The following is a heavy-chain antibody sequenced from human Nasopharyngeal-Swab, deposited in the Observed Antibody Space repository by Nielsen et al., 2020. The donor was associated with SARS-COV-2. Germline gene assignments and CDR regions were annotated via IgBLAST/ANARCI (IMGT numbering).Heavy chain of an antibody. D-gene: IGHD4-23*01. J-gene: IGHJ4*02. Sequence: GESLKISCAASGFSFSTIWMHWVRQVPGEGLLWVSRINIDGRRTNYAESVKGRFTISRDNVKTMLYLQMNNLRPEDTAVYYCARDLGGFGGYWGQGTLATVSS. V-gene: IGHV3-74*01. CDR1: GFSFSTIW. CDR2: INIDGRRT. CDR3: ARDLGGFGGY.